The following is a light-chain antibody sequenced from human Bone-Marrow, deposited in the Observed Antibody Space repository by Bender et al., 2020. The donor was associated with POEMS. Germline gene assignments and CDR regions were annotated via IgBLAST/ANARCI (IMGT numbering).Light chain of an antibody. V-gene: IGLV2-14*01. J-gene: IGLJ2*01. CDR3: CSYAGSRTLVL. CDR2: DVS. Sequence: QSALTQPASVSGSPGQSITISCTGTSSDVNTYDYVSWYQQHPGKAPKLMIYDVSNRPSGVSNRFSGSKSGNTASLTISGLQAEDEADYYCCSYAGSRTLVLFGRGTKLTVL. CDR1: SSDVNTYDY.